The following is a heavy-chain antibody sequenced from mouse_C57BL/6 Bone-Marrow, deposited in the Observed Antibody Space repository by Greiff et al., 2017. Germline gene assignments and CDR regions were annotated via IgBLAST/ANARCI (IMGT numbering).Heavy chain of an antibody. D-gene: IGHD2-1*01. V-gene: IGHV1-81*01. J-gene: IGHJ4*01. CDR1: GYTFTSYG. Sequence: VQLQQSGAELARPGASVKLSCKASGYTFTSYGISWVKPRTGQGLEWIGEIYPRSGNTYYNEKFKGKATLTAAKSSSTAYMELRILTSEDSAVYFGASEGNYYSYYAMDYWGQGTSVTVSS. CDR3: ASEGNYYSYYAMDY. CDR2: IYPRSGNT.